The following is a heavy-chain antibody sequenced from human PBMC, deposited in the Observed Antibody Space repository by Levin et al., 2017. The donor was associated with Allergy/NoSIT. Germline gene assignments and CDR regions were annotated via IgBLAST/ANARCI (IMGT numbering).Heavy chain of an antibody. J-gene: IGHJ4*02. D-gene: IGHD3-22*01. V-gene: IGHV1-2*02. Sequence: ASVKVSCKASGYTFTGYYMHWVRQAPGQGLEWMGWINPNSGGTNYAQKFQGRVTMTRDTSISTAYMELSRLRSDDTAVYYCARGRHYDSSGQNEDSYFDYWGQGTLVTVSS. CDR2: INPNSGGT. CDR1: GYTFTGYY. CDR3: ARGRHYDSSGQNEDSYFDY.